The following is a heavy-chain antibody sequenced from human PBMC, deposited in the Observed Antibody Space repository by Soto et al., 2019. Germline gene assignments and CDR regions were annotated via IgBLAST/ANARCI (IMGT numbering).Heavy chain of an antibody. CDR1: GGSISSSNYY. Sequence: QLQLQESGPGLVKPSETLSLTCTVSGGSISSSNYYWGWIRQPPGKGLEWIGRIYYSGSTYYNPPLKSRVTISVDTSKNQFSLKLSSVTAADTAVYYCATQEVGGSYVYTFDPWGQGTLVTVSS. CDR3: ATQEVGGSYVYTFDP. J-gene: IGHJ5*02. D-gene: IGHD1-26*01. V-gene: IGHV4-39*01. CDR2: IYYSGST.